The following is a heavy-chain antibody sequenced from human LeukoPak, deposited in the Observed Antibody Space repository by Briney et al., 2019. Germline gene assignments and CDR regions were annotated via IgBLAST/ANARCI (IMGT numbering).Heavy chain of an antibody. D-gene: IGHD3-10*01. V-gene: IGHV4-39*01. J-gene: IGHJ4*02. CDR1: GGSISTGSDS. CDR3: ATSLGSHYYFDS. Sequence: SETLSLTCTVSGGSISTGSDSWGWIRQPPGKGLQWIGTFYYSGSTYYNPSLKSRVTISVDTSKNQFSLKLSSVTAADTAVYYCATSLGSHYYFDSWGQGTLVIASS. CDR2: FYYSGST.